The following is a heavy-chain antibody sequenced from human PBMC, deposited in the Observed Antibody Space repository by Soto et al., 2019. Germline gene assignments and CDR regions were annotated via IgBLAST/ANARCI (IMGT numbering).Heavy chain of an antibody. V-gene: IGHV3-33*01. D-gene: IGHD3-22*01. CDR2: ILYDGSNK. Sequence: PGGSLRLSCAASGFTFSNYGMHWARQAPGKGLEWVAAILYDGSNKYYADSVKGRFTISRDNSKNTLYLQMNSLRAEDTAVYYCARGPRFMWVYYDSSGYFDYWGQGTLVTVSS. CDR1: GFTFSNYG. CDR3: ARGPRFMWVYYDSSGYFDY. J-gene: IGHJ4*02.